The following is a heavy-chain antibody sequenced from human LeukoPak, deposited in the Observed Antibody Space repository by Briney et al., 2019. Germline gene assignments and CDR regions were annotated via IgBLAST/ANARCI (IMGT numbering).Heavy chain of an antibody. CDR1: GFTFSNYA. D-gene: IGHD3-3*01. J-gene: IGHJ4*02. CDR3: ASYPFGVLRFLDWFSSP. CDR2: ITDSGMSS. V-gene: IGHV3-23*01. Sequence: GGSLRLSCAASGFTFSNYAMTWARQAPGKGLDWVSSITDSGMSSYYADSVKGRFTISRDNPRNTLYLQMHSLRSEDTAIYYCASYPFGVLRFLDWFSSPGGQGALVTVSS.